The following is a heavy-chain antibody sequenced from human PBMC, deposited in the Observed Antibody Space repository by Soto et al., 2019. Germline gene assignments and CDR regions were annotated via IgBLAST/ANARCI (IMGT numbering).Heavy chain of an antibody. CDR3: ARVVPAAMYYYYGMDV. V-gene: IGHV3-30*03. CDR2: ISYDGSNK. D-gene: IGHD2-2*01. CDR1: GFTFSSYA. Sequence: PGGSLRLSCAASGFTFSSYAMSWVRQAPGKGLEWVAFISYDGSNKYYADSVKGRFTISRDNSKNTLYLQMNSLRAEDTAVYYCARVVPAAMYYYYGMDVWGQGTTVTVSS. J-gene: IGHJ6*02.